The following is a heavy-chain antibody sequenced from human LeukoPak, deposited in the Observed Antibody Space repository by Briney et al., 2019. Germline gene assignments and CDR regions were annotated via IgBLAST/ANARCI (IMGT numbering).Heavy chain of an antibody. CDR3: ARGGGLDV. V-gene: IGHV3-7*03. CDR1: GFTFSSYW. CDR2: INQNGNVN. Sequence: GGSLRLSCAASGFTFSSYWMNWARQAPGKGLEWVASINQNGNVNYYVDSVKGRFTISRDNAKNSLYLQMSNLRAEDTAVYFCARGGGLDVWGQGPRSPSP. J-gene: IGHJ6*02. D-gene: IGHD3-16*01.